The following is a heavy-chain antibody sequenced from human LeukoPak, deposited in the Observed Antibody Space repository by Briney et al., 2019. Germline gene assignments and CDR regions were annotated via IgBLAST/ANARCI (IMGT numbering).Heavy chain of an antibody. Sequence: GGSLRLSCVASGFSFDDYAMHWVRPARGRGRGCVSGIGWNSNSIAYADSVRGRFTISRDNAKSSLYLQMSRLRPEDTALYDCAKAPFAEGNQRDSYFDSWGQGALVTVSS. D-gene: IGHD3-10*01. V-gene: IGHV3-9*01. CDR1: GFSFDDYA. CDR2: IGWNSNSI. J-gene: IGHJ4*02. CDR3: AKAPFAEGNQRDSYFDS.